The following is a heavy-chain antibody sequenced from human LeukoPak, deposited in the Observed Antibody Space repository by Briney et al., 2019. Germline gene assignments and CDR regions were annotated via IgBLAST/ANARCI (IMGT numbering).Heavy chain of an antibody. CDR2: IYYSGST. J-gene: IGHJ4*03. CDR3: ARVVGATSIDY. D-gene: IGHD2-15*01. Sequence: SETLSLTCTVSGGSISSGGYYWSWIRQHPGKGLEWIGYIYYSGSTYYNPSLKSQVTISVDTSKNQFSLQLSSVTAADTAVYYCARVVGATSIDYWGQGTTVTVSS. CDR1: GGSISSGGYY. V-gene: IGHV4-31*01.